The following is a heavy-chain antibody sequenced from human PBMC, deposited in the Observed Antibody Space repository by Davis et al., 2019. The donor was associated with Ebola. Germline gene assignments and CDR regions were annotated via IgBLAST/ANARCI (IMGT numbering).Heavy chain of an antibody. V-gene: IGHV1-2*02. Sequence: ASVKVSCKASGYTFTGYYMHWVRQAPGQGLEWMGWINPNSGGTNYAQKFQGRVTITRNTSISTAYMELSSLRSEDTAVYYCARAQTTGGYYYYYGMGVWGQGTTVTVSS. J-gene: IGHJ6*02. D-gene: IGHD4-17*01. CDR2: INPNSGGT. CDR3: ARAQTTGGYYYYYGMGV. CDR1: GYTFTGYY.